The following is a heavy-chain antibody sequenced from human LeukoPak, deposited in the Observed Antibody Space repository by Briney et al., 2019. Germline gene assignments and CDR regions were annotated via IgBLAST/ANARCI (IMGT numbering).Heavy chain of an antibody. V-gene: IGHV4-34*01. J-gene: IGHJ5*02. CDR2: INHSGST. D-gene: IGHD2-2*01. CDR1: GGSFSGYY. CDR3: ARGGYQLPYGPWRANWFDP. Sequence: PSETLSLTCAVYGGSFSGYYWSWIRQPPGKGLEWIGEINHSGSTNYNPSLKSRVTISVDTSKNQFSLKLSSVTAADTAVYYCARGGYQLPYGPWRANWFDPWGQGTLVTVSS.